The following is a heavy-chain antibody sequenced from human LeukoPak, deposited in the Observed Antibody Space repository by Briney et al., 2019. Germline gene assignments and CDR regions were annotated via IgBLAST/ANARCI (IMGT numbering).Heavy chain of an antibody. Sequence: GESLKISCKGSGYSFTSYWIGWVRQMPGKGLEWMGIIYPGDSDTRYSPSFQGQVTISADKSISTAYLQWSSLKASDTAMYYCARRRRVEYYYDSSGSYYFDYWGQGTLVTVSS. CDR1: GYSFTSYW. D-gene: IGHD3-22*01. CDR3: ARRRRVEYYYDSSGSYYFDY. CDR2: IYPGDSDT. J-gene: IGHJ4*02. V-gene: IGHV5-51*01.